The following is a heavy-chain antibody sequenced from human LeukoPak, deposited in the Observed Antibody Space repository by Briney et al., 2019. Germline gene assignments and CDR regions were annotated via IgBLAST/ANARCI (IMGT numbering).Heavy chain of an antibody. CDR1: GYTFTNYG. J-gene: IGHJ4*02. D-gene: IGHD1-26*01. V-gene: IGHV1-18*01. Sequence: ASVKVSCKASGYTFTNYGITWMRQAPGQGLEWMGWINTYNGNTDYAQKLQGRVTITTDTSTSTAYIELRSLRSDDTAVFYCARDLVDGVGASGAYWGQGALVTVSS. CDR2: INTYNGNT. CDR3: ARDLVDGVGASGAY.